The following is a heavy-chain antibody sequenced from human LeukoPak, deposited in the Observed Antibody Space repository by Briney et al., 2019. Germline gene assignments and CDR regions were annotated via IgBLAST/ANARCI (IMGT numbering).Heavy chain of an antibody. CDR1: GFTFSDHY. V-gene: IGHV3-23*01. D-gene: IGHD3-22*01. CDR2: ITGSGDTT. Sequence: PGGSLRLSCAASGFTFSDHYMSWVRQAPGKGLEWVSSITGSGDTTYYADSVKGRFTISRDNSKNTLYLQMNSLRAEDSAVYYCAKGRGFYDTSGYNYAYYHAMDVWGQGTTVTVSS. CDR3: AKGRGFYDTSGYNYAYYHAMDV. J-gene: IGHJ6*02.